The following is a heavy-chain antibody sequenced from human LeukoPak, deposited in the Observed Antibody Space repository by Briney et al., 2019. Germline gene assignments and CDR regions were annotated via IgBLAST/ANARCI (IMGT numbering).Heavy chain of an antibody. V-gene: IGHV4-59*02. CDR2: THHSGNS. Sequence: SETLSLTCTVSGASVTDYYWSWIRQSPGKGLEWISYTHHSGNSDYSPSLRSRVTTSLDTSKNQFSLNLISVTAADTAVYYCTRGHWGLQSWSQGTLVTVSS. CDR3: TRGHWGLQS. J-gene: IGHJ5*02. D-gene: IGHD7-27*01. CDR1: GASVTDYY.